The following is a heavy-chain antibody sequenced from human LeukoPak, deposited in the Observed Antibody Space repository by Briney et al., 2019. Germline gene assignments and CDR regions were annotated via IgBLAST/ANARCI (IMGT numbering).Heavy chain of an antibody. CDR2: ISGFRGNT. J-gene: IGHJ3*02. Sequence: ASVKVSCKASGYTFSSYGLSWVRQAPGQGLEWMGWISGFRGNTNYAQKFRGRVTMTTDTSTTTAYMELRSLNSDDTAVYYCARGFFSYDGTENNYEDTSDIWGQGTMVTVSS. V-gene: IGHV1-18*01. CDR1: GYTFSSYG. CDR3: ARGFFSYDGTENNYEDTSDI. D-gene: IGHD3-22*01.